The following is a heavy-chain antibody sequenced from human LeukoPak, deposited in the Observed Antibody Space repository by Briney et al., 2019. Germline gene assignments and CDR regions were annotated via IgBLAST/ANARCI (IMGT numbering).Heavy chain of an antibody. CDR1: GDSISSDNFY. V-gene: IGHV4-61*02. D-gene: IGHD6-13*01. Sequence: SETLSLTCTVSGDSISSDNFYWSWIRQPAGKGPEWIGRIYTTGSTQYSPSLKSRVSISIDPSKNQFSLDLGSVTAADTAVYYCARGGSSWPFPPHWFDYWGQGVLVTVSS. CDR2: IYTTGST. CDR3: ARGGSSWPFPPHWFDY. J-gene: IGHJ4*02.